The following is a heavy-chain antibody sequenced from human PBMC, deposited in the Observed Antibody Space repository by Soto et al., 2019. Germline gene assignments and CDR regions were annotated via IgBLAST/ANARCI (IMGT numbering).Heavy chain of an antibody. D-gene: IGHD1-1*01. CDR3: WKGGGRSWEDGFFDY. J-gene: IGHJ4*02. CDR1: GYTFTSYA. V-gene: IGHV1-3*01. Sequence: QVQLVQSGTEVKKPGASVKVSCKASGYTFTSYAMHWVRQAPGQRLEWMGWVNPGNDNTAYSQKFQGRVTITRDTSASPAYKGARRLGSGGPAGDYWWKGGGRSWEDGFFDYLGQGNRVNV. CDR2: VNPGNDNT.